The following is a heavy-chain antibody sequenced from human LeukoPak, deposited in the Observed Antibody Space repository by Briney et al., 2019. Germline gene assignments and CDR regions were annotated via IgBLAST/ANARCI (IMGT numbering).Heavy chain of an antibody. CDR2: ISSSSSYI. CDR1: GFTFSSYS. Sequence: RGSLRLSCAASGFTFSSYSMNWVRQAPGKGLEWVSSISSSSSYIYYADSVKGRFTISRDNAKNSLYLQMNSLRAEDTAVYYCARERRDGFSYFDYWGQGTLVTVSS. D-gene: IGHD5-24*01. CDR3: ARERRDGFSYFDY. J-gene: IGHJ4*02. V-gene: IGHV3-21*01.